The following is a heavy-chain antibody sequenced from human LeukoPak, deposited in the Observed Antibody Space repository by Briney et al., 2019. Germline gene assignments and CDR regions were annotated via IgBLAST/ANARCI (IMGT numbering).Heavy chain of an antibody. CDR1: GTTLGNYG. J-gene: IGHJ4*02. CDR3: ANRGVVFRVFPVGFHKGAYYFDC. D-gene: IGHD3-10*01. CDR2: ISDSGGST. V-gene: IGHV3-23*01. Sequence: PGGSLRLSCAVSGTTLGNYGMSWVRQPPGKGLEWVSGISDSGGSTNYADSVKGRFTISRDTPRNTLYLQMNSLRAEDTAVYLCANRGVVFRVFPVGFHKGAYYFDCWGQRALVTVST.